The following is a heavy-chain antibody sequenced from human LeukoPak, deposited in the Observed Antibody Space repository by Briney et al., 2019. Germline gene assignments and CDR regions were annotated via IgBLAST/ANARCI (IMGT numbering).Heavy chain of an antibody. Sequence: GGSLRLSCAASGFTFSSYWMSWVRQAPGKGLEWVANIKQDGSEKYYVDSVKGRFTISRDNAKNSLYLQINSLRAEDTAVYYCARAVLYYYDSSGYFNWFDPWGQGTLVTVSS. CDR3: ARAVLYYYDSSGYFNWFDP. V-gene: IGHV3-7*05. CDR2: IKQDGSEK. J-gene: IGHJ5*02. D-gene: IGHD3-22*01. CDR1: GFTFSSYW.